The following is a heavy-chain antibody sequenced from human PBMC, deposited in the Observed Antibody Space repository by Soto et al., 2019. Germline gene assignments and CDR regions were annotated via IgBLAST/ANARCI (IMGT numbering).Heavy chain of an antibody. D-gene: IGHD6-19*01. Sequence: EVQLVESGGGLVQPGGSLRLSCAASGFTVSSNYMSWVRQAPGKGLEWVSVIYSGGSTYYADSVKGRFTISRDNSKNTLYLKMNSLRAEDTAVYYCAREAVAPYFDYWGQGTLVTVSS. J-gene: IGHJ4*02. CDR2: IYSGGST. CDR3: AREAVAPYFDY. V-gene: IGHV3-66*01. CDR1: GFTVSSNY.